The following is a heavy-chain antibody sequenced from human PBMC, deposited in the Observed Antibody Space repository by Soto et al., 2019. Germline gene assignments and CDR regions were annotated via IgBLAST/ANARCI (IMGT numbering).Heavy chain of an antibody. J-gene: IGHJ4*02. D-gene: IGHD2-2*02. CDR2: IYSGGST. Sequence: VQLVESGGALVQPGGSLRLSCAASGFTVSSNYMSWVRQAPGKXXXXXXVIYSGGSTYYADSVKGRFTISRDNSKNTVYLQMNXLXAXXTAVYYCARDGGFCSSTSCYRPFDYWGQGTLVTVSS. CDR1: GFTVSSNY. V-gene: IGHV3-66*01. CDR3: ARDGGFCSSTSCYRPFDY.